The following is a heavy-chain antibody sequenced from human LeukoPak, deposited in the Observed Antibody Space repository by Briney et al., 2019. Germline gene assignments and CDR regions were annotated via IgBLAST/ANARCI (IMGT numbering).Heavy chain of an antibody. V-gene: IGHV3-33*01. CDR3: ARQGIVGAKRGGWFDY. CDR1: GFTFSSYG. J-gene: IGHJ4*02. Sequence: QPGRSLRLSCAASGFTFSSYGMHWVRQAPGKGLEGVAVIWYDESNENYADSVKGRFTISRDNSKKTMYLQMNSLRAEDTAVYYCARQGIVGAKRGGWFDYWGQGTLVTVAS. CDR2: IWYDESNE. D-gene: IGHD1-26*01.